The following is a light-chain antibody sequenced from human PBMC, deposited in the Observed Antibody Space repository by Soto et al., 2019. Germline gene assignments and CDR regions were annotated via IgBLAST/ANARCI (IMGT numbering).Light chain of an antibody. CDR2: AAS. CDR1: QSISSY. V-gene: IGKV1-39*01. CDR3: QQSYSNAFT. J-gene: IGKJ4*01. Sequence: DIQMTESPSSLSASVVDRVTITCRASQSISSYLNWYQQRKGKAPKLLIYAASSLQSGVPSRFSGRGSGTDFTLPISSLQTEDFETYYCQQSYSNAFTFGGGTKVDIK.